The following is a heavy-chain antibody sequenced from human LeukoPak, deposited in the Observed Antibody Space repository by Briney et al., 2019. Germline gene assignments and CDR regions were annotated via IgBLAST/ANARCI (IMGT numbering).Heavy chain of an antibody. CDR3: ATAYGSGSYSSFDY. CDR1: GYTFTSYG. V-gene: IGHV1-18*01. CDR2: ISAYNGNT. D-gene: IGHD3-10*01. J-gene: IGHJ4*02. Sequence: ASVKVSCKASGYTFTSYGISWVRQAPGRGLEWMGWISAYNGNTNYAQKLQGRVTMTTDTSTSTAYMELRSLRSDDTAVYYCATAYGSGSYSSFDYWGQGTLVTVSS.